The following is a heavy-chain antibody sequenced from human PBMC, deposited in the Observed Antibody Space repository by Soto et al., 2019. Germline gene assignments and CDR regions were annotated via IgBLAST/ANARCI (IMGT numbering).Heavy chain of an antibody. CDR1: GFTFSTYN. Sequence: EVQLVESGGGLVQPGGSLRLSCAASGFTFSTYNMSWVRQAQGKGREWVANVNGDGSEKYYVDSVKGRFTISRDNAKNSVYLQMTSLRAEDTAVYYCAREWSPPLAVFDYWGQGALVTVSS. D-gene: IGHD3-3*01. V-gene: IGHV3-7*03. CDR2: VNGDGSEK. CDR3: AREWSPPLAVFDY. J-gene: IGHJ4*02.